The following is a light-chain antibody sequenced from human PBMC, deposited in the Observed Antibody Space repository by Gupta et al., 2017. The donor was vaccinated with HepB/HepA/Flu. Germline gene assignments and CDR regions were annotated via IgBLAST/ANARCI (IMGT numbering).Light chain of an antibody. V-gene: IGLV1-47*01. J-gene: IGLJ1*01. CDR2: RNN. CDR1: SSNIGSNF. CDR3: ATWDDSLSGYV. Sequence: QSVPTQPPSASGTPGQRVTISCSGSSSNIGSNFVYWYQQFPGTAPKLLIYRNNQRPSGVPDRFSGSKSGTSASLAISGLRSDDEADYYCATWDDSLSGYVFGNGTNVTVL.